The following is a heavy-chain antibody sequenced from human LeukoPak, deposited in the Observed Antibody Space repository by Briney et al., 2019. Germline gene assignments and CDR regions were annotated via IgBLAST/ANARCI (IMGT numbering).Heavy chain of an antibody. CDR3: ARSRYILVGATRVSPNWFDP. CDR1: GGSISSYY. D-gene: IGHD1-26*01. V-gene: IGHV4-34*01. CDR2: INHSGST. Sequence: SETLSLTCTVSGGSISSYYWSWVRQPPGKGLEWIGEINHSGSTNYNPSLNSRVTISIDTSKNQFSLKLSSVTAADTAVYYCARSRYILVGATRVSPNWFDPWGQGTLVTVSS. J-gene: IGHJ5*02.